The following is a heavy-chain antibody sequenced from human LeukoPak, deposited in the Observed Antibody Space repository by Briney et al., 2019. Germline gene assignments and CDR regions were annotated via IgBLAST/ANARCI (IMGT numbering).Heavy chain of an antibody. CDR2: IYYSGST. CDR3: ARPSSIAALVIDY. CDR1: GGSISSSSYY. V-gene: IGHV4-39*01. Sequence: SETLSLTCTVSGGSISSSSYYWGWIRQPPGKGLEWIGSIYYSGSTYYNPSLKSRVTISVDTSKNQFSLKLSSVTAADTAVYYCARPSSIAALVIDYWGQGTLVTVSS. D-gene: IGHD6-6*01. J-gene: IGHJ4*02.